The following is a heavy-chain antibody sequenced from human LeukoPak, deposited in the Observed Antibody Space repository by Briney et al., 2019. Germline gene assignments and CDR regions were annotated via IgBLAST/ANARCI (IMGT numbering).Heavy chain of an antibody. CDR2: ISWNSGSI. CDR1: GFTFDDYA. D-gene: IGHD4-17*01. V-gene: IGHV3-9*01. CDR3: ARTMTMTTLTD. Sequence: GGSLRLSCAASGFTFDDYAMHWVRQAPGKGLEWVSGISWNSGSIGYADSVKGRFTISRDNAKNSLYLQLSSLRAEDTAVYYCARTMTMTTLTDWGQGTPVTVSS. J-gene: IGHJ4*02.